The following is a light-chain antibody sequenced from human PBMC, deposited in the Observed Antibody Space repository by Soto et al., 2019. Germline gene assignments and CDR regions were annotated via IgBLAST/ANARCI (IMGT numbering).Light chain of an antibody. CDR1: QSVSSY. Sequence: EIVLTQSPATLSLSPGERATLSCRVSQSVSSYLAWYRQKPGQAPRLLIYDASNRATGIPARFSGSGSGTEFTLTISSLQSEDFAVYYCQQRTNWPPSTFGQGTRL. CDR3: QQRTNWPPST. CDR2: DAS. J-gene: IGKJ5*01. V-gene: IGKV3-11*01.